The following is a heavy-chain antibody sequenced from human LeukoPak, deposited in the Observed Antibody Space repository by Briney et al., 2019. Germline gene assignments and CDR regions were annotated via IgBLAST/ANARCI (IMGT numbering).Heavy chain of an antibody. V-gene: IGHV1-2*02. CDR1: GYTFTGYY. Sequence: ASVKVSCKAPGYTFTGYYMHWVRQAPGQGLEWMGWINPNSGGTNYAQKFQGRVTMTRDTSISTAYMELSRLRSDDTAVYYCARSYPIAAADNYFDYWGQGTLVTVSS. D-gene: IGHD6-13*01. CDR3: ARSYPIAAADNYFDY. CDR2: INPNSGGT. J-gene: IGHJ4*02.